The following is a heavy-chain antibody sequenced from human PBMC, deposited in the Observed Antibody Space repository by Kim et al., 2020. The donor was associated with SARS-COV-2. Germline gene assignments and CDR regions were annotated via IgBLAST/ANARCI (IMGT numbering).Heavy chain of an antibody. D-gene: IGHD2-2*02. V-gene: IGHV1-2*06. CDR2: INPNSGGT. Sequence: ASVKVSCKASGYTFTGYDMHWVRQAPGQGLEWMGRINPNSGGTDYAQKFQGRVTMTRDTSISTAYMELSRLRSDDTAVYYCARDRGRAVCSSTSCYSMDVWGQGTTVTVSS. J-gene: IGHJ6*02. CDR1: GYTFTGYD. CDR3: ARDRGRAVCSSTSCYSMDV.